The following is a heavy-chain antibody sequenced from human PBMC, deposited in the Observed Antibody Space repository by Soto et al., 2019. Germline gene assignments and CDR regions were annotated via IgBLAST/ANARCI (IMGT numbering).Heavy chain of an antibody. CDR1: GGSISSSSYY. CDR2: IYYSGST. V-gene: IGHV4-39*07. CDR3: ARERQYSSSWIYFDY. Sequence: SETLSLTCTVSGGSISSSSYYWGWIRQPPGKGLEWIGSIYYSGSTYYNPSLKSRVTISVDTSKNQFSLKLSSVTAADTAVYYCARERQYSSSWIYFDYWGQGTLVTVSS. D-gene: IGHD6-13*01. J-gene: IGHJ4*02.